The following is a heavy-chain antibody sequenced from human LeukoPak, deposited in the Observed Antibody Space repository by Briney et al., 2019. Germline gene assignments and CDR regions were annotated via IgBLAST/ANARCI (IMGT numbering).Heavy chain of an antibody. J-gene: IGHJ6*03. D-gene: IGHD6-13*01. CDR2: ISSSGSTI. Sequence: GGSLRLSCAASGFTFSSYEMNWVRQAPGKGLEWVSYISSSGSTIYYADSVKGRFTISRDNAKNSLYLQMNSLRAEDTAVYYCARAFQELPQLYYYYYMDVWGKGTTVTLSS. CDR3: ARAFQELPQLYYYYYMDV. V-gene: IGHV3-48*03. CDR1: GFTFSSYE.